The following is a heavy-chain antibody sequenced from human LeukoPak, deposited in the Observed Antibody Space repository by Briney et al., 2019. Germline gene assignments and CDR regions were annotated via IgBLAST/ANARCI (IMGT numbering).Heavy chain of an antibody. CDR1: GFTVSSND. Sequence: GGSLRLSCAASGFTVSSNDMNWVRQAPGKGLEWVSVIYSGGNTYYADSVKGRFTISRDNSKNTLYLQMNSLRAEDTAVYYCARLSHCNPWDWGQGTLVTVSS. V-gene: IGHV3-66*01. CDR2: IYSGGNT. CDR3: ARLSHCNPWD. J-gene: IGHJ4*02. D-gene: IGHD1-26*01.